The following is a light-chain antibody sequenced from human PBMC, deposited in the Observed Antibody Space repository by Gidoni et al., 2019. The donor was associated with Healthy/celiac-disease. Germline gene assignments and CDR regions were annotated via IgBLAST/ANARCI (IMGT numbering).Light chain of an antibody. CDR2: DAS. V-gene: IGKV3-11*01. CDR1: QSVSSY. J-gene: IGKJ3*01. Sequence: EIVLTQSPATLYLSPGERATLSCRASQSVSSYLAWYLQKPGQATRLLVFDASNRATGIPPRFSGSRSATYFTLTISSLEPADFAVYYYRQRANWLFSFGPXTKLDIK. CDR3: RQRANWLFS.